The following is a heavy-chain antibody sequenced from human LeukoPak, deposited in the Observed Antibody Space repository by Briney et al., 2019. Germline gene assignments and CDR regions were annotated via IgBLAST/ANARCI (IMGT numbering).Heavy chain of an antibody. CDR1: GFTFSSYG. CDR3: AAPGVPAATYYFDY. V-gene: IGHV3-30*02. Sequence: GGSLRLSCAASGFTFSSYGIHWVRQAPGKGLEWVAFIRYDGSNKYYADSVKGRFTISRDNSKNTVYLQMNSLRAEDTAVYYCAAPGVPAATYYFDYWGQGTPVTVSS. CDR2: IRYDGSNK. D-gene: IGHD2-2*01. J-gene: IGHJ4*02.